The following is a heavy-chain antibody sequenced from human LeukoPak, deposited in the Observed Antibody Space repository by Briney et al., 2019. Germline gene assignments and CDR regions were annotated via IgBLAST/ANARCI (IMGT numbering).Heavy chain of an antibody. J-gene: IGHJ4*02. CDR3: VRGGPYYDSLGY. CDR2: INPNSGGT. CDR1: GHTFTGYY. D-gene: IGHD3-16*01. Sequence: ASVKVSCKASGHTFTGYYMDWVRQAPGQGPEWMGWINPNSGGTNYAQKFQGRVTMTRDTSISTAYMELSRLRSDDTAVYYCVRGGPYYDSLGYWGQGTLVTVSS. V-gene: IGHV1-2*02.